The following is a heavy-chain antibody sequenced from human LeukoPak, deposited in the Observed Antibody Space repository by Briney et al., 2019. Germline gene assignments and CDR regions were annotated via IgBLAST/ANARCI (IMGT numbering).Heavy chain of an antibody. V-gene: IGHV3-7*01. CDR1: GFTFRSYW. CDR2: INQDGSVK. CDR3: ARVGYSGWNLEY. J-gene: IGHJ4*02. D-gene: IGHD5-12*01. Sequence: QPGGSLRLSCAASGFTFRSYWMSWVRQAPGKGLEWVANINQDGSVKYYVDSVKGRFTISRDNAKNSLYVQMSSLRDEDTAVYYCARVGYSGWNLEYWGQGTLVTVSS.